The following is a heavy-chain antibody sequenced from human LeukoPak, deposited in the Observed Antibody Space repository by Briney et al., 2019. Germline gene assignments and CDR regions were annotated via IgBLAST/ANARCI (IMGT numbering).Heavy chain of an antibody. D-gene: IGHD2-15*01. V-gene: IGHV1-69*05. CDR2: IIPIFGTA. J-gene: IGHJ4*02. Sequence: GASVKVSCKAAGYTFTGYYMFWVRQAPGQGLEWMGGIIPIFGTANYAQKFQGRVTITTDESTSTAYMELSSLRSEDTAVYYCARDLYSSGGSCYSGIDYWGQGTLVTVSS. CDR1: GYTFTGYY. CDR3: ARDLYSSGGSCYSGIDY.